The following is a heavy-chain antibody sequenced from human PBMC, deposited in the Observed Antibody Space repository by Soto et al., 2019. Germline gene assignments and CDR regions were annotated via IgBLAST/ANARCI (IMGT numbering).Heavy chain of an antibody. CDR1: GFTFSSYA. V-gene: IGHV3-30-3*01. Sequence: QVQLVESGGGVVQPGRSLRLSCAASGFTFSSYAMHWVRQAPGKGLEWVAVISYDGSNKYYADSVKGRFTISRDNSKNTLYLQMNSLRAEDTAVYYCASDPPIVVVVAATPYFDYWGQGTLVTVSS. CDR2: ISYDGSNK. CDR3: ASDPPIVVVVAATPYFDY. J-gene: IGHJ4*02. D-gene: IGHD2-15*01.